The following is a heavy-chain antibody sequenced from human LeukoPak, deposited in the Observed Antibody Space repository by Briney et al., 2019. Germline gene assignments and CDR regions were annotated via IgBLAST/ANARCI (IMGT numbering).Heavy chain of an antibody. CDR2: ISSSSSTI. V-gene: IGHV3-48*01. CDR3: AREVEGLDY. J-gene: IGHJ4*02. CDR1: GFTFSSYS. D-gene: IGHD2-15*01. Sequence: GGSLRLSCAAPGFTFSSYSMNWVRQAPGKGLEWVSYISSSSSTIYYADSVKGRFTISRDNAKNSLYLQMNSLRAEDTAVYYCAREVEGLDYWGQGTLVTVSS.